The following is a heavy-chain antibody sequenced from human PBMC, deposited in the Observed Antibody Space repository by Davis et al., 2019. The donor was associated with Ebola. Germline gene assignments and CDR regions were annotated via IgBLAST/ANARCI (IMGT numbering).Heavy chain of an antibody. J-gene: IGHJ6*02. CDR3: ARERKAAI. D-gene: IGHD6-25*01. Sequence: GESLKISCAASGFTFSRYWMSWVRQAPGKGLEWVADIKQDGSEKYYVDSVMGRFTISRDNAKNSLYLQMNSLRAEDTAVYYCARERKAAIWGQGTTVTVSS. CDR2: IKQDGSEK. V-gene: IGHV3-7*01. CDR1: GFTFSRYW.